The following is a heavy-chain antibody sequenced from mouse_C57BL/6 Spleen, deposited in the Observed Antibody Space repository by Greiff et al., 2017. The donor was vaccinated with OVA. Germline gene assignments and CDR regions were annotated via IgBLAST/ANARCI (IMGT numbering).Heavy chain of an antibody. CDR2: IYPGSGST. V-gene: IGHV1-55*01. J-gene: IGHJ4*01. CDR1: GYTFTSYW. CDR3: ARGRARDYALDY. D-gene: IGHD3-3*01. Sequence: QVQLQQPGAELVKPGASVKLSCKASGYTFTSYWITWVKQRPGQGLEWIGDIYPGSGSTNYNEKFKSKATLTVDPSSSTAYMQLSSLTSEDSAVYYCARGRARDYALDYWGQGTSVTVSS.